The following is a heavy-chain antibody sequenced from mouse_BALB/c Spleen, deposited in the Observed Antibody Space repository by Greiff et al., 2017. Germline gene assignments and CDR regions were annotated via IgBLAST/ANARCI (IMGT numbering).Heavy chain of an antibody. CDR1: GFTFSDYY. CDR3: ARGGDYYYGSSYGFAY. D-gene: IGHD1-1*01. Sequence: EVMLVESGGGLVKPGGSLKLSCAASGFTFSDYYMYWVRQTPEKRLEWVATISDGGSYTYYPDSVKGRFTISRDNAKNNLYLQMSSLKSEDTAMYYCARGGDYYYGSSYGFAYWGQGTLVTVSA. J-gene: IGHJ3*01. V-gene: IGHV5-4*02. CDR2: ISDGGSYT.